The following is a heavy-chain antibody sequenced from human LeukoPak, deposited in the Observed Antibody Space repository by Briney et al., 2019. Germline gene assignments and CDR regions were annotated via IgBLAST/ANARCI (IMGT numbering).Heavy chain of an antibody. V-gene: IGHV4-34*01. J-gene: IGHJ5*02. CDR3: ARGTPYGDYEVRLFDP. Sequence: SETLSLTCAVYGGSFSGYYWTWIRQPPGKGLEWIGKINHSGSTNYNPSLKSRVTISVNTSKNQFSLNLSSVTAADTAVYYCARGTPYGDYEVRLFDPWGQGTLVTVSS. D-gene: IGHD4-17*01. CDR2: INHSGST. CDR1: GGSFSGYY.